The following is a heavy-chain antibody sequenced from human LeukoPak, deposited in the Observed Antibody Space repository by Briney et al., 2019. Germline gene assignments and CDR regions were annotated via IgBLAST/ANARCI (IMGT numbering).Heavy chain of an antibody. CDR3: ARSITMLHYFDY. CDR1: GYTLTELS. V-gene: IGHV1-24*01. Sequence: ASVKVSCKVSGYTLTELSMHWVRQAPGKGLEWMGGFDPEDGETIYAQKFQGRVTMTEDTSTDTAYMELSSLRSEDTAVYYCARSITMLHYFDYWGQGTLVTVSS. CDR2: FDPEDGET. J-gene: IGHJ4*02. D-gene: IGHD3-10*01.